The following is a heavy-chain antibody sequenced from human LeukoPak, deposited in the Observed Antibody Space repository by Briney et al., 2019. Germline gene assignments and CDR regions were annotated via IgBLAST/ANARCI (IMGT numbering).Heavy chain of an antibody. V-gene: IGHV1-8*02. CDR1: GGTFSSYD. Sequence: ASVKVSCKASGGTFSSYDINWVRQATGQGLEWMGWMNPNSGNTGYAQKFQGRVTMTRNTSISTAYMELSSLRSEDTAVYYCARGGRYYDSSGYSRYYYGMDVWGQGTTVTVSS. CDR2: MNPNSGNT. J-gene: IGHJ6*02. CDR3: ARGGRYYDSSGYSRYYYGMDV. D-gene: IGHD3-22*01.